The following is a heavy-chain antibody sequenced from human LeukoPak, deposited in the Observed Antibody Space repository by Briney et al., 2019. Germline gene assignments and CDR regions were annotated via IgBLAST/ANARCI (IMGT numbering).Heavy chain of an antibody. CDR1: GFIFSGSA. Sequence: PGGSLRLSCAASGFIFSGSAMHWVRQASGKGLEWVGRIRSKTNNYATAYAASVKGRFTISRDDSKNTAYLQMNSLKTDDTAVYFCTKGKWGYPFDYWGQGTLVTVSS. CDR3: TKGKWGYPFDY. D-gene: IGHD1-26*01. J-gene: IGHJ4*02. CDR2: IRSKTNNYAT. V-gene: IGHV3-73*01.